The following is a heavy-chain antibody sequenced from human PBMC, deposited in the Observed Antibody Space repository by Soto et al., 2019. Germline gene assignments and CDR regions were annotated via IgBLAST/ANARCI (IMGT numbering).Heavy chain of an antibody. CDR1: GVSISSYY. CDR2: MYYGGRT. CDR3: ARDMHAGFTHYFDP. J-gene: IGHJ5*02. V-gene: IGHV4-59*01. D-gene: IGHD1-26*01. Sequence: SEILSLKCTASGVSISSYYWGWIRPAPEEGLEWIGYMYYGGRTNYNPSLKSRVTISVDTPKMQVSLKLSSVTAADTAVYFCARDMHAGFTHYFDPWGQGTLVTVSS.